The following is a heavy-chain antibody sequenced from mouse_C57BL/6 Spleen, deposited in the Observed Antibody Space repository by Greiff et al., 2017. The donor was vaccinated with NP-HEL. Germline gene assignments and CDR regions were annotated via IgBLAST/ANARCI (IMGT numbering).Heavy chain of an antibody. V-gene: IGHV1-50*01. CDR3: APWNYSNYRWYFDV. J-gene: IGHJ1*03. CDR1: GYTFTSYW. D-gene: IGHD2-5*01. Sequence: QVQLQQPGAELVKPGASVKLSCKASGYTFTSYWMQWVKQRPGQGLEWIGEIDPSDSYTNYNQKFKGKATLTVDTSSSTAYMQLSSLTSEDSAVYYCAPWNYSNYRWYFDVWGTGTTVTVSS. CDR2: IDPSDSYT.